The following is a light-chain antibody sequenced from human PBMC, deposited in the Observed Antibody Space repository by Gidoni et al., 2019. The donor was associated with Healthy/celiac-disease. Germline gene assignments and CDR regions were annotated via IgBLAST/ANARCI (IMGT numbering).Light chain of an antibody. CDR1: QSVSSN. CDR3: QQYNNWPET. Sequence: EIVMTPSPATLSVSPGERATLSCRASQSVSSNLAWYQQKPGQAPRLLIYGASTRATGIPARFSGSGSGTEFTLTISSLQSEDVAVYYCQQYNNWPETFGQXTKVEIK. V-gene: IGKV3-15*01. CDR2: GAS. J-gene: IGKJ1*01.